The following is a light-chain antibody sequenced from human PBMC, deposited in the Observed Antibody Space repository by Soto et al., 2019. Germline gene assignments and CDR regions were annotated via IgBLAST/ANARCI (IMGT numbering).Light chain of an antibody. CDR1: QSVSSSY. J-gene: IGKJ5*01. CDR2: GAS. CDR3: QQGGNWPLT. Sequence: EIVLTQSPGTLSFSPGERATLTCRASQSVSSSYLAWFQQKPGQAPRLLIYGASSRATGIPDRFSGSGSGTDFTLTISRLEPEDFAIYYCQQGGNWPLTFGQGTRLEIK. V-gene: IGKV3D-20*02.